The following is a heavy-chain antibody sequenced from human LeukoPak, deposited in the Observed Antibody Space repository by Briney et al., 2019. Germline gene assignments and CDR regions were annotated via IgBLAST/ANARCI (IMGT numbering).Heavy chain of an antibody. V-gene: IGHV5-51*01. J-gene: IGHJ4*02. Sequence: GEPLKISCKASGYRFTSYWIGWVRQMPGKGLEWMGIIYPGDSETRYSPSFQGQVTISADKSISTAYLRWSSLKASDTAMYYCARALRTGQGDYVPVLWGQGTLVTVSS. D-gene: IGHD4-17*01. CDR1: GYRFTSYW. CDR3: ARALRTGQGDYVPVL. CDR2: IYPGDSET.